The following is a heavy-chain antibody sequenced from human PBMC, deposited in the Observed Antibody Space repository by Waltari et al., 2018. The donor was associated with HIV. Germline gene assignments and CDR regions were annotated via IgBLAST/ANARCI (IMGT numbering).Heavy chain of an antibody. V-gene: IGHV1-24*01. J-gene: IGHJ5*02. Sequence: QVQLVQSGAEVKKPGASVKVSCKVSGYTLTELSMHWVRQAPGKGLEWMGGFDPEDGETIYEQKSQGRVTMTEDTSTDTAYMELSSLRSEDTAVYYCATDQGHYYDSSGYTNWFDPWGQGTLVTVSS. CDR3: ATDQGHYYDSSGYTNWFDP. CDR1: GYTLTELS. CDR2: FDPEDGET. D-gene: IGHD3-22*01.